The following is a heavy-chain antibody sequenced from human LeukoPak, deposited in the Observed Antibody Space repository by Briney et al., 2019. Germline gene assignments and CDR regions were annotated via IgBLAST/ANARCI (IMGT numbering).Heavy chain of an antibody. CDR2: IYDSGST. CDR1: GGSVISGSYY. D-gene: IGHD2/OR15-2a*01. V-gene: IGHV4-61*01. J-gene: IGHJ6*02. CDR3: AKGGSTNFYYGDV. Sequence: PSETLSLTCTVSGGSVISGSYYWSWIRQPPGKGLEWIGDIYDSGSTRYNTSLGSRVTISVDTSKNQFSLKLSSVTAADTAVYYCAKGGSTNFYYGDVWGQGTTVTVSS.